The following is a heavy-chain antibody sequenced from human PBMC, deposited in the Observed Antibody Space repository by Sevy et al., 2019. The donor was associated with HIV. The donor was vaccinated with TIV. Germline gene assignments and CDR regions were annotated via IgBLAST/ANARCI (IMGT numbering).Heavy chain of an antibody. J-gene: IGHJ4*02. CDR3: VRGADFYDSSGANLDY. CDR1: GFTFSSYG. CDR2: IWFDGSNK. Sequence: GGSLRLSCEASGFTFSSYGMHWVRQAPGKGLEWVALIWFDGSNKYYADSVKGRFAISRDNSKNTLCLQMNSLRAEDTAVYYCVRGADFYDSSGANLDYWGQGTLVTVSS. D-gene: IGHD3-22*01. V-gene: IGHV3-33*01.